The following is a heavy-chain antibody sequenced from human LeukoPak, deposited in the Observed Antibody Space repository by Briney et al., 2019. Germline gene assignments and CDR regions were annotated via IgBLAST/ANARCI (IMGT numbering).Heavy chain of an antibody. CDR2: INPNSGGT. D-gene: IGHD3-22*01. CDR3: ARSLTYYYDSSGYCPPRY. CDR1: GYTFTGYY. Sequence: ASVKVSCKASGYTFTGYYMHWVRQAPGQGLEWMGRINPNSGGTNYAQKFQGRVTMTRDTSISTAYMELSRLRSDDTAVYYCARSLTYYYDSSGYCPPRYWGQGTLVTVSS. V-gene: IGHV1-2*06. J-gene: IGHJ4*02.